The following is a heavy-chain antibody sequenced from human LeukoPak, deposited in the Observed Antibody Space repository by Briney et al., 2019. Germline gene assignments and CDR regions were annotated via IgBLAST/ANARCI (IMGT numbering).Heavy chain of an antibody. V-gene: IGHV1-2*02. CDR3: AREGGSSSWYSPHYYYYYMDV. Sequence: GASVMVSCKASGYAFTSYYIQWVRQAPGQGLEWMGWINPNSGGTNYAQKLQGRVTMTTDTSTSTAYMELRSLRSDDTAVYYCAREGGSSSWYSPHYYYYYMDVWGKGTTVTISS. CDR2: INPNSGGT. D-gene: IGHD6-13*01. CDR1: GYAFTSYY. J-gene: IGHJ6*03.